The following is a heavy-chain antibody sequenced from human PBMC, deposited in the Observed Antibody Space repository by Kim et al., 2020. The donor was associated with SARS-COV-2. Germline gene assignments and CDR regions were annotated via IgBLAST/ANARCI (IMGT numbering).Heavy chain of an antibody. Sequence: SETLSLTCAVYGGSFSGYYWSWIRQPPGKGLEWIGEINHSGSTNYNPSLKSRVTISVDTSKNQFSLKLSSVTAADTAVYYCARRTRYDFWSGYYTGGAF. CDR2: INHSGST. CDR1: GGSFSGYY. D-gene: IGHD3-3*01. J-gene: IGHJ3*01. CDR3: ARRTRYDFWSGYYTGGAF. V-gene: IGHV4-34*01.